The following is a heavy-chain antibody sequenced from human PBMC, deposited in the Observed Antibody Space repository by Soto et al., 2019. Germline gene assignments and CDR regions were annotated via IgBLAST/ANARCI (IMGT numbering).Heavy chain of an antibody. CDR1: GFTFSSYS. V-gene: IGHV3-48*02. D-gene: IGHD3-22*01. CDR2: ISSSSSTI. CDR3: ARGRYYYDSSGYQGDY. Sequence: GGSLRLSCADSGFTFSSYSMNWVRQAPGKGLEWVSYISSSSSTIYYADSVKGRFPISRDNAKNSLYLQMNSLRDEDTAVYYCARGRYYYDSSGYQGDYWGQGTLVTVSS. J-gene: IGHJ4*02.